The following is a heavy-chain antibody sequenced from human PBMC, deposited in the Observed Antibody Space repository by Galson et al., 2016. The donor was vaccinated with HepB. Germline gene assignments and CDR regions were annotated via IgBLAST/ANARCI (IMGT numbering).Heavy chain of an antibody. V-gene: IGHV3-33*01. D-gene: IGHD6-19*01. CDR2: IWYDGTNK. J-gene: IGHJ4*02. CDR1: GFTFSRYG. Sequence: SLRLSCAASGFTFSRYGMHWVRQAPGEGLESVAFIWYDGTNKFYADSVKGRFTISRDNSKNTLYPQLNSLRAEDTAVYYCAREDPNIAVAALDYWGQGTLVTVSS. CDR3: AREDPNIAVAALDY.